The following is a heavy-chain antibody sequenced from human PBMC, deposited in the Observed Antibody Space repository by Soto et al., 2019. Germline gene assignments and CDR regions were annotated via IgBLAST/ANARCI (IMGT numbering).Heavy chain of an antibody. D-gene: IGHD3-10*01. J-gene: IGHJ4*02. CDR2: ISGFNGQT. Sequence: ASVKVSFKASGNTFASHGFSWVRQAPGQGLEWVGWISGFNGQTNYALKFQGRVTLTTDASTSTAYMELRSLRSDDTAVYFCARVDPRGVAVVRDYWGQGTLVTVSS. CDR3: ARVDPRGVAVVRDY. V-gene: IGHV1-18*01. CDR1: GNTFASHG.